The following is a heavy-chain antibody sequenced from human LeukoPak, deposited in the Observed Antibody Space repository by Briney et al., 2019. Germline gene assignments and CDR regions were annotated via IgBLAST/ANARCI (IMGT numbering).Heavy chain of an antibody. CDR2: ISYDGSNK. V-gene: IGHV3-30*18. J-gene: IGHJ4*02. D-gene: IGHD3-22*01. Sequence: GRSLRLSCAASGFTFSSYGMHWVRQAPGKGLEWVAVISYDGSNKYYADSVKGRFTTSRDNSKNTLYLQMNSLRAEDTAVYYCAKDVYYYDSSGYYYGICDYWGQGTLVTVSS. CDR3: AKDVYYYDSSGYYYGICDY. CDR1: GFTFSSYG.